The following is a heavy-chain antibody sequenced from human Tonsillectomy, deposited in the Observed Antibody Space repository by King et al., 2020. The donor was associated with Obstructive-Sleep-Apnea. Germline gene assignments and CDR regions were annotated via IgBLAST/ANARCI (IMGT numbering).Heavy chain of an antibody. Sequence: QLVQSGAEVKKPGASVKVSCKASGYIFSDFYMHWVRQAPGQGLEWVGSISPKSGTTHHALNFQGRVTLSTDTSVSTVYMELSRLTSDDSAFYYCVRGLAVGPWGQGTLITVSS. CDR1: GYIFSDFY. V-gene: IGHV1-2*02. D-gene: IGHD6-19*01. CDR2: ISPKSGTT. J-gene: IGHJ5*02. CDR3: VRGLAVGP.